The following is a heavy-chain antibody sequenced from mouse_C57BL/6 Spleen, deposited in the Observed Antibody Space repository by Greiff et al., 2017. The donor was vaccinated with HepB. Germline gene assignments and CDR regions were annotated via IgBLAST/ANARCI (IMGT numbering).Heavy chain of an antibody. CDR1: GYTFTSYW. Sequence: QVQLQQPGAELVKPGASVKLSCKASGYTFTSYWMHWVKQRPGRGLEWIGRIDPNSGGTKYNEKFKSKATLTVDKPSSTAYMQLSSLRSEDSAVYYCARGSTSHTYHINYGGYFDYWGQGTTLTVSS. J-gene: IGHJ2*01. V-gene: IGHV1-72*01. CDR2: IDPNSGGT. CDR3: ARGSTSHTYHINYGGYFDY. D-gene: IGHD1-1*01.